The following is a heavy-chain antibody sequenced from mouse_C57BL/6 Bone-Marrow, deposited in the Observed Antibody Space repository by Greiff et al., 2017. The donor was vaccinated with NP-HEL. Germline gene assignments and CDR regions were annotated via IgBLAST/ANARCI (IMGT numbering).Heavy chain of an antibody. CDR2: IYPRSGNT. V-gene: IGHV1-81*01. CDR1: GYTFTSYG. D-gene: IGHD2-5*01. J-gene: IGHJ3*01. CDR3: ARRGYYSNYAWFAY. Sequence: QVHVKQSGAELARPGASVKLSCKASGYTFTSYGISWVKQRTGQGLEWIGEIYPRSGNTYYNEKFKGKATLTADKSSSTAYMELRSLTSEDSAVYFCARRGYYSNYAWFAYWGQGTLVTVSA.